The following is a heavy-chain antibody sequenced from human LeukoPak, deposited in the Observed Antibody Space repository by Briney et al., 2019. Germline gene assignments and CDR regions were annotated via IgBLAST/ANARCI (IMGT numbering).Heavy chain of an antibody. CDR3: ARALGDCSGGSCPTAFDI. J-gene: IGHJ3*02. V-gene: IGHV1-69*06. D-gene: IGHD2-15*01. CDR1: GGTFSSYA. Sequence: SVKVSCKASGGTFSSYAISWVRQAPGQGLEWMGGIIPIFGTANYAQKFQGRVTITADKSTSTAYMELSSLRSEDTAVYYCARALGDCSGGSCPTAFDIWGQGTMVTVSS. CDR2: IIPIFGTA.